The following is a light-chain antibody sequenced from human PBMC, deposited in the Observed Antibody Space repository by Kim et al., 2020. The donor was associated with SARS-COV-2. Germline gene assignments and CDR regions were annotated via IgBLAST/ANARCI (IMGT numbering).Light chain of an antibody. CDR1: SSDVGGYTY. CDR2: DVS. Sequence: GQSITISCTGTSSDVGGYTYVSWYQQHPGKAPKLMIYDVSKRPSGVSNRFSGSKSGNTASLTISGLQAEDEADYYCSSYTTSNSWVFGGGTQLTVL. J-gene: IGLJ3*02. V-gene: IGLV2-14*03. CDR3: SSYTTSNSWV.